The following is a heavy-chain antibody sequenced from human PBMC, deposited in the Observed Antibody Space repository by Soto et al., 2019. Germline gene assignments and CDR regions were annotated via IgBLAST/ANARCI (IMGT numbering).Heavy chain of an antibody. CDR3: AKYYGYYAGGEFFQH. Sequence: EVQLLESGGDLVQPGGSLRLSCALSGFTFSNYAMNWVRQAQGKGLEWVSAITGSGRSTYYAESVKGRFTISRDNSKNTLYLQMNSLRAEDTAVYYCAKYYGYYAGGEFFQHWGKGTLVNVAS. V-gene: IGHV3-23*01. J-gene: IGHJ1*01. CDR2: ITGSGRST. CDR1: GFTFSNYA. D-gene: IGHD4-17*01.